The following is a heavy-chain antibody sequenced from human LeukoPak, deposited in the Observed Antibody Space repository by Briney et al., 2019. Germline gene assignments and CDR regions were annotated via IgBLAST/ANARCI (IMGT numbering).Heavy chain of an antibody. V-gene: IGHV4-34*01. Sequence: PSETLSLTCAVYGGSFSGYYWSWIRQPPGKGLEWIGEINHSGSTNYNPSLKSRVTISVDTSKNQFSLKLSSVTAADTAVYYCARGDIVVVPTAICFWFDPWGQGTLVTVSS. D-gene: IGHD2-2*02. CDR2: INHSGST. J-gene: IGHJ5*02. CDR1: GGSFSGYY. CDR3: ARGDIVVVPTAICFWFDP.